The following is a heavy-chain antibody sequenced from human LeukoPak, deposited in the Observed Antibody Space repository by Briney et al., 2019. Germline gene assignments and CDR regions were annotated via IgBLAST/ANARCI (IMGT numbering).Heavy chain of an antibody. Sequence: PGGSLRLSCAASGFTVSSNYMSWVRQAPGKGLEWVSIIYSGGSTYYADSVKGRFPISRDNSKNTLYLQMNSLRAEDTAVYYCARSYSTSSGTDYWGQGTLVTVSS. CDR1: GFTVSSNY. CDR3: ARSYSTSSGTDY. D-gene: IGHD6-6*01. CDR2: IYSGGST. V-gene: IGHV3-53*01. J-gene: IGHJ4*02.